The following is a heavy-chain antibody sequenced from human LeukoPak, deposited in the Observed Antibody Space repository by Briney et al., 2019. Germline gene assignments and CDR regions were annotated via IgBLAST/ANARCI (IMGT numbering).Heavy chain of an antibody. D-gene: IGHD3-10*01. Sequence: PGRSLRLSCAASGFTFSSYGMHWVRQAPGKGLEWVAVIWYDGSNKYYADSVKGRFTISRDNSKNTLYLQMNSLRAEDTAVYYCARDQSITMVRGVIPYFDYWGQGTLVTVSS. J-gene: IGHJ4*02. CDR1: GFTFSSYG. CDR3: ARDQSITMVRGVIPYFDY. CDR2: IWYDGSNK. V-gene: IGHV3-33*01.